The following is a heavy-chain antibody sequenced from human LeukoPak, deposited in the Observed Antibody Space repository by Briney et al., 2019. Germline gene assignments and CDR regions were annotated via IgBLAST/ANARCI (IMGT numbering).Heavy chain of an antibody. CDR3: ARLSTNWGSRYFDL. CDR2: IYHSGST. D-gene: IGHD2-2*01. V-gene: IGHV4-30-2*01. J-gene: IGHJ2*01. Sequence: PSQTLSLTCTVSGGSISSGGYYWSWIRQPPGKGLEWIGYIYHSGSTYYNPSLKSRVTISVDRSKNQFSLKLSSVTAADTAVCYCARLSTNWGSRYFDLWGRGTLVTVSS. CDR1: GGSISSGGYY.